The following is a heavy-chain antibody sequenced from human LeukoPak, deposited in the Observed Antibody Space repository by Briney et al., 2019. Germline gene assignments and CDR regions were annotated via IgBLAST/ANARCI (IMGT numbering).Heavy chain of an antibody. CDR2: ISGSGGTT. CDR1: GFTFSNYA. Sequence: GGSLRLSCAASGFTFSNYAMYWVRQAPGKGLDWVSSISGSGGTTYYADSVKGRFTISRDNSKNALYLQMNSLRAEDTAVYYCAKTSQGHPPYYCSMDVWGQGTTVTVSS. V-gene: IGHV3-23*01. CDR3: AKTSQGHPPYYCSMDV. J-gene: IGHJ6*02.